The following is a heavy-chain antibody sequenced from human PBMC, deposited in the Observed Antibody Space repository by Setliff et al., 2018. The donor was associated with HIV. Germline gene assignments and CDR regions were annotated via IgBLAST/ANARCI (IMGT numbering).Heavy chain of an antibody. CDR3: ARDVEHMMDV. CDR1: GYTFTTYG. J-gene: IGHJ6*02. CDR2: ISTYSDER. V-gene: IGHV1-18*01. Sequence: ASVKVSCKPSGYTFTTYGLSWVRQAPGQGLEWMGWISTYSDERSYAQNLQGRVTMTTDTSTSTAYMELRSLRFDDTAVYYCARDVEHMMDVWGQGTRGTVS.